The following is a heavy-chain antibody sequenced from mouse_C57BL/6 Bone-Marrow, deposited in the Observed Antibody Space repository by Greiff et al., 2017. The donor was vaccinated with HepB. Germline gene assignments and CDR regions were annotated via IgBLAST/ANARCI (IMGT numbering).Heavy chain of an antibody. CDR2: ISSGSSTI. CDR1: GFTFSDYG. V-gene: IGHV5-17*01. Sequence: EVQLQVSGGGLVKPGGSLKLSCAASGFTFSDYGMHWVRQAPEKGLEWVAYISSGSSTIYYADTVKGRFTISRDNAKNTLFLQMTSLRSEDTAMYYCARDGLDYYGSVMDYWGQGTSVTVSS. J-gene: IGHJ4*01. D-gene: IGHD1-1*01. CDR3: ARDGLDYYGSVMDY.